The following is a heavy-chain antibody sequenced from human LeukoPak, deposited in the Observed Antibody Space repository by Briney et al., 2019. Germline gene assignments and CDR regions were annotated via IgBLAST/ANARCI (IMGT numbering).Heavy chain of an antibody. CDR2: INHSGST. V-gene: IGHV4-34*01. CDR1: GGSFSGYY. J-gene: IGHJ5*02. D-gene: IGHD3-9*01. CDR3: ARAGRLRYFDWLLRRGVNWFDP. Sequence: SETLSLTCAVYGGSFSGYYWSWIRQPPGKGLEWIGEINHSGSTNYNPSLKSRVTISVDTSKNQFSLKLSSVTAADTAVYYCARAGRLRYFDWLLRRGVNWFDPWGQGTLVTVSS.